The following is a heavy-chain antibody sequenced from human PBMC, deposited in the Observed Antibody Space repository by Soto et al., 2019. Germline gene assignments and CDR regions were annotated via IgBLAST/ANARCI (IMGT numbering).Heavy chain of an antibody. Sequence: GASVKVSCTASGYSFTSYGISWVRQATGQGFEWMGWISAYNGNTNYAQKLQGRVTMTTDTSTSTAYMELRSLRSDDTAVYYCAIVLDSSGYYYQGWFDPWGQGTLVTVSS. CDR2: ISAYNGNT. V-gene: IGHV1-18*01. J-gene: IGHJ5*02. D-gene: IGHD3-22*01. CDR3: AIVLDSSGYYYQGWFDP. CDR1: GYSFTSYG.